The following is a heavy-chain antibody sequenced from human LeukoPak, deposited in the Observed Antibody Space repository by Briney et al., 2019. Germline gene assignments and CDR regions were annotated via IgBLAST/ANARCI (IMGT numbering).Heavy chain of an antibody. CDR2: IWYDGSNK. J-gene: IGHJ1*01. CDR1: GFTFSSYG. CDR3: ARNTRAYYYDSSGSSFQH. D-gene: IGHD3-22*01. Sequence: GGSLRLSCAASGFTFSSYGMHWVRQAPGKGLEWVAVIWYDGSNKYYADSMKGRFTISRDNSKNTLYLQMNSLRAEDTAVYYCARNTRAYYYDSSGSSFQHWGQGTLVTVSS. V-gene: IGHV3-33*01.